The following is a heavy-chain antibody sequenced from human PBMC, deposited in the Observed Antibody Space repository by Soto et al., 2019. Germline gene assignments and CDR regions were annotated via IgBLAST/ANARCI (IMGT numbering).Heavy chain of an antibody. CDR2: IYYSGST. CDR1: NDSISTYY. J-gene: IGHJ4*02. D-gene: IGHD7-27*01. CDR3: ARPGRDWGALHY. V-gene: IGHV4-59*08. Sequence: QVQLQESGPGLVKPSETLSLTCTVSNDSISTYYWTWIRQPPGKGLEWIGLIYYSGSTNYNPSLQSRVTISVDTAKNQFSLKMNSVTAADTAVYYCARPGRDWGALHYWGQGTLVTVSS.